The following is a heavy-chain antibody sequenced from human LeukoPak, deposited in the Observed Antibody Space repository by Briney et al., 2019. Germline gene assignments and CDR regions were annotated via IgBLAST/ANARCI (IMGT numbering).Heavy chain of an antibody. V-gene: IGHV3-48*03. CDR3: AREAYDSSGYYSAADY. D-gene: IGHD3-22*01. Sequence: PGGSLRLSCAASGFTFSSYEMNWVRQAPGKGLEWVSYISSSGRTIYYADSVKGRFTISRDNAKNSLYLQMNSLRAEDTAVYYCAREAYDSSGYYSAADYWGQGTLVTVSS. J-gene: IGHJ4*02. CDR2: ISSSGRTI. CDR1: GFTFSSYE.